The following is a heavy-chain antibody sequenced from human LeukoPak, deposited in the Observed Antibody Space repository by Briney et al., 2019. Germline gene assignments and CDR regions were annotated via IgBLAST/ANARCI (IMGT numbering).Heavy chain of an antibody. Sequence: GGSLRLSCAASGFTFSRYEMKWVRQAPGKGLEWVSYISSAASTIYYADSVRGRFTISRDNAKSSLYLQMNSLGPEDTAVYYCARDRDWAFDYWGQGTLVTVSS. CDR2: ISSAASTI. CDR1: GFTFSRYE. V-gene: IGHV3-48*03. J-gene: IGHJ4*02. CDR3: ARDRDWAFDY. D-gene: IGHD3/OR15-3a*01.